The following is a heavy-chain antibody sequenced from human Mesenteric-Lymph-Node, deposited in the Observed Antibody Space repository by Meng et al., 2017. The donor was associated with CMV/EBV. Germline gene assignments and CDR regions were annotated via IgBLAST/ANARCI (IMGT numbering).Heavy chain of an antibody. J-gene: IGHJ6*02. V-gene: IGHV3-21*01. Sequence: GESLKISCVASGFTFNIFEINWVRQAPGKGLQWVSYIDSSTSYIYYADSVKGRFTISRDNAKNSVFLQMNSLRAEDTAVYYCAREFFEGFGEYYGMDVWGQGTTVTVSS. CDR1: GFTFNIFE. D-gene: IGHD3-10*01. CDR3: AREFFEGFGEYYGMDV. CDR2: IDSSTSYI.